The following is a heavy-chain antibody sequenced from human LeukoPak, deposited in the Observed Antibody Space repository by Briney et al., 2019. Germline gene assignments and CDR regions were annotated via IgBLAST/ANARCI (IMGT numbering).Heavy chain of an antibody. CDR2: IYTSGST. D-gene: IGHD5-12*01. V-gene: IGHV4-4*09. CDR1: GGSISSYY. Sequence: SETLSLTCTVSGGSISSYYWSWIRQPPGKGLEWIGYIYTSGSTNYNPSLKSRVTISVDTSKNQFSLKLNSVTAADTAVYYCARHEGGLHPWGQGTLVTVSS. J-gene: IGHJ5*02. CDR3: ARHEGGLHP.